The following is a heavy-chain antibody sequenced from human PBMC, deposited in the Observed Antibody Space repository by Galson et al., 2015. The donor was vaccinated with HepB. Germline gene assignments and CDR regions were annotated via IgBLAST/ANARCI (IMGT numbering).Heavy chain of an antibody. CDR1: GFTFSSYW. J-gene: IGHJ4*02. CDR2: IKQDGSEK. V-gene: IGHV3-7*03. D-gene: IGHD2-21*02. CDR3: ARGGIVVVTAPTWVLSG. Sequence: SLRLSCAASGFTFSSYWMSWVRQAPGKGLEWVANIKQDGSEKYYVDSVKGRFTISRDNAKNSLYLQMNSLRAEDTAVYYCARGGIVVVTAPTWVLSGWGQGTLVTVSS.